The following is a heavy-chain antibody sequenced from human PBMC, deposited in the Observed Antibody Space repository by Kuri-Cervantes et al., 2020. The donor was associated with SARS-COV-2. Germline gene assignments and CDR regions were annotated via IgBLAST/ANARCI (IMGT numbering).Heavy chain of an antibody. CDR3: ARVGGNWELPFDY. CDR2: IYYSGST. Sequence: SETLSLTCTVSGGSISSYYWSWIRQPPGKGLGWIGFIYYSGSTNYNPSLKSRVTLSVDTSKNQFSLKLSSVTAADTAVYYCARVGGNWELPFDYWGQGTLVTVSS. CDR1: GGSISSYY. V-gene: IGHV4-59*13. J-gene: IGHJ4*02. D-gene: IGHD3-10*01.